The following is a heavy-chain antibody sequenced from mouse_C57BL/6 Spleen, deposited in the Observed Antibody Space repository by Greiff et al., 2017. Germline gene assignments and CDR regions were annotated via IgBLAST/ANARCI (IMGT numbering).Heavy chain of an antibody. CDR2: INPNYGTT. CDR3: TRWEAYYSNYGAMDY. CDR1: GYSFTDYN. D-gene: IGHD2-5*01. V-gene: IGHV1-39*01. Sequence: VQLQQSGPELVKPGASVKISCKASGYSFTDYNMNWVKQSNGKSLEWIGVINPNYGTTSYNQKFNGKATLTVDQSSSTAYMQLNSLTSEDSAVYYCTRWEAYYSNYGAMDYWGQGTSVTVSS. J-gene: IGHJ4*01.